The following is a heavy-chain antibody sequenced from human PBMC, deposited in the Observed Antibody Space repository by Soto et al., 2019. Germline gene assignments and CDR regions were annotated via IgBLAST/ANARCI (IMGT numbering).Heavy chain of an antibody. V-gene: IGHV1-18*01. D-gene: IGHD3-3*01. Sequence: ASVKVSCKASGYTFTSYGISWVRQAPGQGLEWMGWISAYNGNTNYAQKLQGRVTMTTDTSTSTAYMELRSLRSDDTAVYYCARSPPTYDFWSGYSDDAFDIWGQGTMVTVSS. J-gene: IGHJ3*02. CDR3: ARSPPTYDFWSGYSDDAFDI. CDR2: ISAYNGNT. CDR1: GYTFTSYG.